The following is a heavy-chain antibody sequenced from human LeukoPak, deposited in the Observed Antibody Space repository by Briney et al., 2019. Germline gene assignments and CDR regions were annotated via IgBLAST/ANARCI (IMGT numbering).Heavy chain of an antibody. Sequence: ASVKDSCQASGYTFTGYYMHWVRQAPGQGLEWMGWINPNSGGTNYAQKFQGRVTMTWDTSISTAYMELSSLRSEDTAVYYCARGRRDYPYWGQGTLVTVS. D-gene: IGHD4-17*01. CDR1: GYTFTGYY. V-gene: IGHV1-2*02. CDR3: ARGRRDYPY. J-gene: IGHJ4*02. CDR2: INPNSGGT.